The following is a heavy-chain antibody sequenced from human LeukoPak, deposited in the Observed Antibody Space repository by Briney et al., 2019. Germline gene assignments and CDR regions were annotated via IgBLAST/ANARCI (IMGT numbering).Heavy chain of an antibody. D-gene: IGHD3-10*01. CDR3: ARDSVDGPFVISLDL. J-gene: IGHJ4*02. Sequence: GGSLRLSCAASGFTFSNYNMNWVRQAPGKGLEWVSHISRDGNAESTVDAPRGRFATSRDNAKNTVFLLINSLRVEDTAVYYCARDSVDGPFVISLDLWGQGALVTVSS. CDR1: GFTFSNYN. CDR2: ISRDGNAE. V-gene: IGHV3-48*04.